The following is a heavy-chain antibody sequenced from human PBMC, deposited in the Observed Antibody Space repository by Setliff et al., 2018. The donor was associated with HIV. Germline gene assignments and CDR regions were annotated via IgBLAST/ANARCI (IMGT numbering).Heavy chain of an antibody. J-gene: IGHJ2*01. V-gene: IGHV3-30*02. Sequence: GGSLRLSCAASGFTFSSYGIHWVRQAPGKGLEWVAFIRYDGSNKYYADSVKGRFTISRDNSKNTLHLQMNSLRAEDTALYYCAKDMEYDTSVYYHWYFDLWGRGALVTVSS. CDR3: AKDMEYDTSVYYHWYFDL. CDR1: GFTFSSYG. CDR2: IRYDGSNK. D-gene: IGHD3-22*01.